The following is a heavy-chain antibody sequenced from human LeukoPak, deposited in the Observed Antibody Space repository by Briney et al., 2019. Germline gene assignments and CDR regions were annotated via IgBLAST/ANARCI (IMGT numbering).Heavy chain of an antibody. D-gene: IGHD5-18*01. CDR2: ISSSSSYI. V-gene: IGHV3-21*01. CDR1: GFTFSSYS. J-gene: IGHJ6*03. Sequence: GGSLRLSCAASGFTFSSYSMNWVRQAPGKGLEWVSSISSSSSYIYYADSVKGRFAISRDNAKNSLYLHMHSLRAEDTAVYYWARVKRGYSLYYMDVGSKGTTVTVS. CDR3: ARVKRGYSLYYMDV.